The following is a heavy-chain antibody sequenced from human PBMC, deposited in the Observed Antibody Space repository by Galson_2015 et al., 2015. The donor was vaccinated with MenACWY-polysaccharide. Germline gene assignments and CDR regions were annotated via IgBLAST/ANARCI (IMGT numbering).Heavy chain of an antibody. D-gene: IGHD6-6*01. J-gene: IGHJ4*02. CDR1: GYTFTSNG. CDR3: ARDGSSSTAPRPSKY. CDR2: ISTYNGNT. Sequence: SVKVFCKASGYTFTSNGISWVRQAPGQGLEWMGWISTYNGNTDNAQKFQGRVTMTTDTSTATAFMELRSLGSDDTAVYYCARDGSSSTAPRPSKYWGQGTLVTVSS. V-gene: IGHV1-18*01.